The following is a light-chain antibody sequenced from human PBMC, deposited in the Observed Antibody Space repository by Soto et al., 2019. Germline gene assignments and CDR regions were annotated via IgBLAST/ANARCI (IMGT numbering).Light chain of an antibody. CDR1: QSISSW. V-gene: IGKV1-5*03. CDR3: QQYNSFPPS. CDR2: KAS. Sequence: DILMTQSPSTLPAGVGDRVTISCRASQSISSWLAWYQQKPGKAPKLLIYKASSVQSGVPSRFSGSGSGTEFTLTISSLQPDDFATYSCQQYNSFPPSFGGGAKVEIK. J-gene: IGKJ4*01.